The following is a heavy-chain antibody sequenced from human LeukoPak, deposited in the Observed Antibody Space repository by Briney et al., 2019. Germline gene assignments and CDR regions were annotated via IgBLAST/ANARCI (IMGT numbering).Heavy chain of an antibody. V-gene: IGHV3-48*03. CDR2: ISRSGSTR. CDR1: GFTFSACE. J-gene: IGHJ4*02. CDR3: ARGVYDILTGYYFDY. D-gene: IGHD3-9*01. Sequence: PGGSLRLSCAISGFTFSACELTWVRQAPGKGLEWVSYISRSGSTRYYADSVKGRFTISRDNAKNSLYLQMNSLRAEDTAVYYCARGVYDILTGYYFDYWGQGTLVTVSS.